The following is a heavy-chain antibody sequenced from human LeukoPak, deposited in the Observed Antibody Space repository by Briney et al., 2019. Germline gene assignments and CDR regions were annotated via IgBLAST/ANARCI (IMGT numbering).Heavy chain of an antibody. CDR2: MNPNSGNT. V-gene: IGHV1-8*01. Sequence: GASVKVSCKASGYTFTSYDINWVRQAPGQGLEWMAWMNPNSGNTGYLQKFRGRHTMTRDTSTDIAYMELSSLGSEDTAVYYCVRSASLVRGVIILTSNHHGIHWGQGTLVTVSS. CDR3: VRSASLVRGVIILTSNHHGIH. D-gene: IGHD3-10*01. CDR1: GYTFTSYD. J-gene: IGHJ4*02.